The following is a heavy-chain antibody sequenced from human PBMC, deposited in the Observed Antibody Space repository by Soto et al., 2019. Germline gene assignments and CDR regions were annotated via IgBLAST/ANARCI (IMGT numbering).Heavy chain of an antibody. CDR2: INHSGST. CDR1: GGSFSGYY. Sequence: ETLSLTCAVYGGSFSGYYWSWIRQPPGKGLEWIGEINHSGSTNYNPSLKSRVTISVDTSKNQFSLKLSSVTAADTAVYYCARDGPWIQLWGVWGQGTTVTVSS. J-gene: IGHJ6*02. D-gene: IGHD5-18*01. V-gene: IGHV4-34*01. CDR3: ARDGPWIQLWGV.